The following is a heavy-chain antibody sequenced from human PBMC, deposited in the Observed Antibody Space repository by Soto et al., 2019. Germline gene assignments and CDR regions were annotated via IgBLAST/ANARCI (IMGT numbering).Heavy chain of an antibody. CDR3: AREPIRYFDWLLYQDYYYGMDV. J-gene: IGHJ6*02. CDR2: IKQDGSEK. D-gene: IGHD3-9*01. V-gene: IGHV3-7*01. CDR1: GVTFSSYW. Sequence: GGSLRLSGSASGVTFSSYWMSWVRQAPGKGLEWVANIKQDGSEKYYVDSVKGRFTISRDNAKNSLYLQMNSLRAEDTAVYYCAREPIRYFDWLLYQDYYYGMDVWGQGTTVTVSS.